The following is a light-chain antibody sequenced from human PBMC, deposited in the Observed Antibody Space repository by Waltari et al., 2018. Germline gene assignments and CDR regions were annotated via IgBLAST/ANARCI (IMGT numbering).Light chain of an antibody. CDR3: LLYMGSGIWV. V-gene: IGLV8-61*01. Sequence: QTVVTQEPSLSVSPGGTVTLTCALSSGSLSTTSYASWYQQRPGQPPRTLVYKAYSRSSGVPDRFSGSSLGNKAALIITGAQADDEAVYYCLLYMGSGIWVFGGGTKLTVL. CDR1: SGSLSTTSY. J-gene: IGLJ3*02. CDR2: KAY.